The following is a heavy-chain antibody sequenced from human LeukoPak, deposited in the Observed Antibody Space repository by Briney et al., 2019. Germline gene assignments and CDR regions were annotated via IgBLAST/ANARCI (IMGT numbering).Heavy chain of an antibody. D-gene: IGHD5-18*01. V-gene: IGHV4-34*01. Sequence: KPSETLSLTCAVYGGSFSGYYWSWIRQPPGKGLEWIGEINHSGSTNYNPSLKSRVTISVDTSKNQFSLKLSSVTAADTAVYYCARDLGYSYGSDAFDIWGQGTMVTVSS. CDR3: ARDLGYSYGSDAFDI. J-gene: IGHJ3*02. CDR2: INHSGST. CDR1: GGSFSGYY.